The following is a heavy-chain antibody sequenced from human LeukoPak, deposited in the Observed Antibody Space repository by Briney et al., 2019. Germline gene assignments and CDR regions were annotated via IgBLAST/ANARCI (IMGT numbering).Heavy chain of an antibody. J-gene: IGHJ4*02. CDR2: ISWNSGSI. D-gene: IGHD3-22*01. CDR3: ARYDSSGYSTDY. Sequence: GRSLRLSCAASGFTFDDYAMHWVRQAPGKGLEWVSGISWNSGSIGYADSVKGRFTISRDNAKNSLYLQMNSLRAEDTAVYYCARYDSSGYSTDYWGQGTLVTVSS. V-gene: IGHV3-9*01. CDR1: GFTFDDYA.